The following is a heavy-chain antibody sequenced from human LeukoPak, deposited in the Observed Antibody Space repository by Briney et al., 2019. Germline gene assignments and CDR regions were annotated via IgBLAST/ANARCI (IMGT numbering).Heavy chain of an antibody. J-gene: IGHJ4*02. Sequence: PGGSLRLSCAASGFTFSSYSMNGVRQAPGKGLEWVSSISSSSSYIYYADSVKGRFTISRDNAKNSLYLQMNSLRAEDTAVYYCARAVGYGGNSAADWGQGTLVTVSS. V-gene: IGHV3-21*01. CDR2: ISSSSSYI. D-gene: IGHD4-23*01. CDR1: GFTFSSYS. CDR3: ARAVGYGGNSAAD.